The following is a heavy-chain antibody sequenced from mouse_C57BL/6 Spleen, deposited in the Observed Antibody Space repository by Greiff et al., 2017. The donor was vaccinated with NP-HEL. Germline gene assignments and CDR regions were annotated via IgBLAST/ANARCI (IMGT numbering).Heavy chain of an antibody. J-gene: IGHJ3*01. CDR1: GYTFTDYE. D-gene: IGHD2-5*01. V-gene: IGHV1-15*01. Sequence: VQRVESGAELVRPGASVTLSCKASGYTFTDYEMHWVKQTPVHGLEWIGAIDPETGGTAYNQKFKGKAILTADKSSSTAYMELRSLTSEDSAVYYCTKDYSNYRFAYWGQGTLVTVSA. CDR3: TKDYSNYRFAY. CDR2: IDPETGGT.